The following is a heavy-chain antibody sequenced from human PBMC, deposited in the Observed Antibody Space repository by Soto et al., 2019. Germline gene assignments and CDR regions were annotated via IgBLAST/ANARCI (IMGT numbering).Heavy chain of an antibody. V-gene: IGHV1-18*01. CDR1: GYTFTSYG. CDR3: AREGSVSSGYYSEPDAFDI. Sequence: ASVKVSCKASGYTFTSYGISWVRQAPRQGLEWMGWISAYNGNTNYAQKLQGRVTMTTDTSTSTAYMELRSLRSDDTAVYYCAREGSVSSGYYSEPDAFDIWGQGTMVTVSS. CDR2: ISAYNGNT. J-gene: IGHJ3*02. D-gene: IGHD3-22*01.